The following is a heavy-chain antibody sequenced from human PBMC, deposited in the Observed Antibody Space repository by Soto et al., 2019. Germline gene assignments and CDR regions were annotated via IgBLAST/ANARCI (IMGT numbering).Heavy chain of an antibody. J-gene: IGHJ6*03. V-gene: IGHV3-23*01. D-gene: IGHD6-6*01. CDR2: ISGSGGST. CDR1: GFTFSSYA. CDR3: AKDKGSSSSEYYYYYYMDV. Sequence: GGSLRLSCAASGFTFSSYAMSWVRQAPGKGLEWVSAISGSGGSTYYADSVKGRFTISRDNSKNTLYLQMNSLRAEDTAVYYCAKDKGSSSSEYYYYYYMDVWGKGTTVTVSS.